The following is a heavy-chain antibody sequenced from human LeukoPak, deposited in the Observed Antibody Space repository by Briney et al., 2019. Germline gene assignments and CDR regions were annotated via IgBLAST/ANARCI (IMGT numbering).Heavy chain of an antibody. J-gene: IGHJ6*02. CDR2: INHSGST. V-gene: IGHV4-34*01. CDR1: GESFSDYY. CDR3: ARDSRLLWFGELFFHGMDV. Sequence: SETLSLTCAVYGESFSDYYWTWIRQPPGKGLEWIGEINHSGSTNYNPSLKSRVTISVDTSKNQFSLKLSSVTAADTAVYYCARDSRLLWFGELFFHGMDVWGQGTTVTVSS. D-gene: IGHD3-10*01.